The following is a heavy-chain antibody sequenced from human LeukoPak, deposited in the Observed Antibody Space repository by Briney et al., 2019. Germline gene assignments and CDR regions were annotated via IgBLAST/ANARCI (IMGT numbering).Heavy chain of an antibody. CDR2: IYYSGST. J-gene: IGHJ4*02. CDR1: GGSISSYY. Sequence: SETLSLTCTVSGGSISSYYWSWIRQPPGKGLEWIGYIYYSGSTNYNPSLKSRVTISVDTSKNQFSLKLSSVTAADTAVYYCARSPYGSGSCNYWGQGTLVTVSS. D-gene: IGHD3-10*01. V-gene: IGHV4-59*01. CDR3: ARSPYGSGSCNY.